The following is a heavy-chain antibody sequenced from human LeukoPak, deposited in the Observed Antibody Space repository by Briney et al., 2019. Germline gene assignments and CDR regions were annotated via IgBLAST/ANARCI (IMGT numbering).Heavy chain of an antibody. CDR3: ARTLLYDRSDCYRYFDY. D-gene: IGHD3-22*01. CDR1: GFTFSRYW. Sequence: GGSLRLSCAVSGFTFSRYWMTWVRQAPGKGLEWVANIKQDGSEKYYVDSVKGRFTISRDNAKNSLYLQMYSLRGEDTAVYYCARTLLYDRSDCYRYFDYWGQGAPVTDSS. V-gene: IGHV3-7*04. J-gene: IGHJ4*02. CDR2: IKQDGSEK.